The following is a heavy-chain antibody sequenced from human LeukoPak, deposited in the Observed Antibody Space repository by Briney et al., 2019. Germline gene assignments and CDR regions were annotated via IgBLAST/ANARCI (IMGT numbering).Heavy chain of an antibody. CDR3: ARGTPSAVMVGWYFDL. CDR2: IYYSGST. CDR1: GGSIHSYY. J-gene: IGHJ2*01. Sequence: SETLSLTCTVSGGSIHSYYWSWIRQPPGKGLEWIGYIYYSGSTNYNPSLESRVTISVDTSKNQFSLKLSSVTAADTAVYYCARGTPSAVMVGWYFDLWGRGTLVTVSS. D-gene: IGHD2-21*01. V-gene: IGHV4-59*01.